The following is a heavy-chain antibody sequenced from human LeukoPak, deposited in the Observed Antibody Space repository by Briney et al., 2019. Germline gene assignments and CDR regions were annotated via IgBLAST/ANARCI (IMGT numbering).Heavy chain of an antibody. Sequence: QSGGSLRLSCAGSGFTFSDFWMTWVRQTPGKGLEWVANIKEDGTEKNLVDSVKGRFTTSRDNTKNLLFLEMNNLRGDDTAIYYCVRESRPGGAMGLYHNLDYWGQGTLVAVSS. D-gene: IGHD1-1*01. J-gene: IGHJ4*02. CDR2: IKEDGTEK. V-gene: IGHV3-7*01. CDR3: VRESRPGGAMGLYHNLDY. CDR1: GFTFSDFW.